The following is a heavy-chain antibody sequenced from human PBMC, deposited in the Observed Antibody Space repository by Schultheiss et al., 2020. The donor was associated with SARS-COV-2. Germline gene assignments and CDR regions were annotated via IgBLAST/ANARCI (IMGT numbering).Heavy chain of an antibody. J-gene: IGHJ3*02. CDR2: IWYDGSNK. CDR1: GFTFSSYS. CDR3: ARGGYSSGWIDAFDI. D-gene: IGHD6-19*01. V-gene: IGHV3-33*08. Sequence: GESLKISCAASGFTFSSYSMNWVRQAPGKGLEWVAVIWYDGSNKYYADSVKGRFTISRDNSKNTLYLQMNSLRAEDTAVYYCARGGYSSGWIDAFDIWGQGTMVTVSS.